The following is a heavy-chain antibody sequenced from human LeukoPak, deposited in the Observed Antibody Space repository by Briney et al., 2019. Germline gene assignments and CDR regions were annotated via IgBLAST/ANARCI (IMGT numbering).Heavy chain of an antibody. CDR1: GFTLYDYA. CDR2: ISWNSGSI. V-gene: IGHV3-9*01. CDR3: AKGGGGGYGYYFDY. D-gene: IGHD3-22*01. Sequence: TGGSLRLSCAASGFTLYDYAMHWVRQAPGEGLEWVSGISWNSGSIGYADSVKGRFTISRDNAKNSLYLQMNSLRAEDTALYYCAKGGGGGYGYYFDYWGQGTLVTVSS. J-gene: IGHJ4*02.